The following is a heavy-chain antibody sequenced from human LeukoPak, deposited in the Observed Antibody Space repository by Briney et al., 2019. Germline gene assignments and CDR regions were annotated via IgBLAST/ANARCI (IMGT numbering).Heavy chain of an antibody. J-gene: IGHJ4*02. CDR3: ARDGSWSMARGVIKGIDY. D-gene: IGHD3-10*01. V-gene: IGHV3-20*04. CDR2: INWNGGST. Sequence: PGGSLRLSCAASGFTFDDYGMSWVRQAPGKGLEWVSGINWNGGSTGYADSVKGRFTISRDNAKNSLYLQMNSLRAEDTALYYCARDGSWSMARGVIKGIDYWGQGTLVTVSS. CDR1: GFTFDDYG.